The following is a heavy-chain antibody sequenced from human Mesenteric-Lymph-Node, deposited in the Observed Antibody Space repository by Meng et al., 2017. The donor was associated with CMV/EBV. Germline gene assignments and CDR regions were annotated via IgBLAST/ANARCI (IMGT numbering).Heavy chain of an antibody. Sequence: ESLKISCTVSGGSISSYYWSWIRQPPGKGLEWIGYIYYSGSTNYNPSLKSRVTISVDTSKNQFSLKLSSVTAADTAVYYCARDHSPYSGGNWFDPWGQGTLVTVSS. CDR2: IYYSGST. CDR1: GGSISSYY. D-gene: IGHD2-15*01. V-gene: IGHV4-59*01. J-gene: IGHJ5*02. CDR3: ARDHSPYSGGNWFDP.